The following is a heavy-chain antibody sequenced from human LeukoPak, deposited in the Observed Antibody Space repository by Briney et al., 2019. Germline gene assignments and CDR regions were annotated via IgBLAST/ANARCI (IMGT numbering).Heavy chain of an antibody. Sequence: GGSLRLSCAASGFTFSNFAMSWVRQAPGKGLEWVALIWYDGNNKYYADSVKGRFTISRDDSKNTLYLQLNSLRAEDTAVYYCARQHCSGGDCYFFDWGQGTLVTVSS. CDR3: ARQHCSGGDCYFFD. J-gene: IGHJ4*02. D-gene: IGHD2-15*01. V-gene: IGHV3-33*08. CDR2: IWYDGNNK. CDR1: GFTFSNFA.